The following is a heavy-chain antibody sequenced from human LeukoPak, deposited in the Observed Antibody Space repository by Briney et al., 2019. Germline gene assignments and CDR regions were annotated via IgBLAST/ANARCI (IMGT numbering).Heavy chain of an antibody. Sequence: GGSLRLSCAASGFTVCSNYMIWVRQAPGKGLEWVSVIYSGGSTYYGDSVKGRFTISRDNAKNSLYLQMNSLRAEDTAVYYCARAGPSVGPTMIAPARWGRGTLVTVSS. J-gene: IGHJ4*02. CDR2: IYSGGST. CDR1: GFTVCSNY. CDR3: ARAGPSVGPTMIAPAR. V-gene: IGHV3-53*01. D-gene: IGHD3-22*01.